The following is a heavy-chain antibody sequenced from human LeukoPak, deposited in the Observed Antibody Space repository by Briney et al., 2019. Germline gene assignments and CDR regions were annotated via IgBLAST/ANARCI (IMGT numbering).Heavy chain of an antibody. CDR3: ARVVMVRGVFDY. Sequence: PSAPLSLTCTVPGGSINSSSYYWGWIRQPPGEGLAWIGSIYYSGSTYYNPSLKSRVTISVDTSKNQFSLKLSSGTAADTAVYYCARVVMVRGVFDYWGQGTLVTVSS. V-gene: IGHV4-39*07. J-gene: IGHJ4*02. CDR2: IYYSGST. D-gene: IGHD3-10*01. CDR1: GGSINSSSYY.